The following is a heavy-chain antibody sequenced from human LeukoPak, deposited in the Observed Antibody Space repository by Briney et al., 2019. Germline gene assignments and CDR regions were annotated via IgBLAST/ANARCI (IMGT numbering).Heavy chain of an antibody. V-gene: IGHV3-48*02. J-gene: IGHJ6*02. Sequence: GGSLRLSCVASGFTFGSYSMNWVRQAPGKGLEWVSYISSGSSIMYYADSVKGRFSISRDNAKNSLFLRMDSLRYDATAVYYCARFYFGVDVWGQGTTVTVSS. CDR3: ARFYFGVDV. CDR1: GFTFGSYS. CDR2: ISSGSSIM.